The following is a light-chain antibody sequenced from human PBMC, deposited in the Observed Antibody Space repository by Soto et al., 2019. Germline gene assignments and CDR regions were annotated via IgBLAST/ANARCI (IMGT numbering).Light chain of an antibody. J-gene: IGKJ1*01. Sequence: EIGLTQSPATLSVSPRERATLSCRASQSVSSDLAWYHQKPGQAPRLLIYGASTRATGIPARFSGSGSGTEFTLTISSLQSEDFAVYYCQQYNNWPRTFGQGTKVDIK. V-gene: IGKV3-15*01. CDR1: QSVSSD. CDR2: GAS. CDR3: QQYNNWPRT.